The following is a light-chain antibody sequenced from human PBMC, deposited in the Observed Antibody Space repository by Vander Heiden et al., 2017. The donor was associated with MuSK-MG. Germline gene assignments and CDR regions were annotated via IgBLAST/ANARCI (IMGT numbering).Light chain of an antibody. CDR3: QVWDTNTAHVV. J-gene: IGLJ2*01. Sequence: SYELTQPPSVSVSPGQTASITCSGDSLGAKYASWYQQRPGQSPVLVIFQDTKRPSGIPERFSGSNSGNTATLTISGTQAMEEADYYCQVWDTNTAHVVFGGGTKLTVL. CDR1: SLGAKY. CDR2: QDT. V-gene: IGLV3-1*01.